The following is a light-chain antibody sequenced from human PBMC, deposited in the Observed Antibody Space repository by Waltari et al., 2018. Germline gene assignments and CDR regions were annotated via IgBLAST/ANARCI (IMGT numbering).Light chain of an antibody. V-gene: IGKV3-11*01. CDR2: DSS. J-gene: IGKJ4*01. CDR1: QSVSTY. Sequence: EIVLTQSLATLSLSPGERATLSCRASQSVSTYLAWYQQRPGQAPRLLIYDSSNRATGIPARFSGSGSETDFTLTISSLEPEDFAVYYCQQRYKWPLTFGGGSKVEI. CDR3: QQRYKWPLT.